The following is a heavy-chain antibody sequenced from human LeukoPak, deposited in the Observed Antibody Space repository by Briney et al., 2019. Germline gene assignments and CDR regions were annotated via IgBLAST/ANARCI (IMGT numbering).Heavy chain of an antibody. CDR3: ARDGYNSGYFVY. CDR1: GASISSGGYY. CDR2: IYYSRST. J-gene: IGHJ4*02. V-gene: IGHV4-30-4*01. Sequence: PSQTLSLTCTVSGASISSGGYYWNWIRQPPGKGLEWIGYIYYSRSTSYSPSLKSRLTISVDTSKNQFSLKLSSVTAADTAVYYCARDGYNSGYFVYWGQGTLVTVSS. D-gene: IGHD5-24*01.